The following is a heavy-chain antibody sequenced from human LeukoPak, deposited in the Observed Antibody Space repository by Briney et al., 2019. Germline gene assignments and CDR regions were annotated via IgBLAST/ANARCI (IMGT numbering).Heavy chain of an antibody. V-gene: IGHV4-38-2*02. CDR3: AREGGPVGYYDSSGLFDY. Sequence: PSEALSLTCTVSGYSISSGYYWGWIRQPPGKGLEWIGSIYHSGSTYYNPSPKSRVTISVDTSKNQFSLKLSSVTAADTAVYYCAREGGPVGYYDSSGLFDYWGQGTLVTVSS. D-gene: IGHD3-22*01. CDR2: IYHSGST. J-gene: IGHJ4*02. CDR1: GYSISSGYY.